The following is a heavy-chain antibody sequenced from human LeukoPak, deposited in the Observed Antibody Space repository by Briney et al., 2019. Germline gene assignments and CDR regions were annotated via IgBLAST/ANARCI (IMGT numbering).Heavy chain of an antibody. CDR1: GGSISSYD. D-gene: IGHD5/OR15-5a*01. CDR3: ARGVPTYFDY. Sequence: PSETLSLTCTVSGGSISSYDLSWIRQPPGKGLEWMAYIYYSGSTNYNPSLKSRVTISVDTSKNQFSLKLSSVTAADTAVYYCARGVPTYFDYWRQGTLVTVSS. J-gene: IGHJ4*02. CDR2: IYYSGST. V-gene: IGHV4-59*01.